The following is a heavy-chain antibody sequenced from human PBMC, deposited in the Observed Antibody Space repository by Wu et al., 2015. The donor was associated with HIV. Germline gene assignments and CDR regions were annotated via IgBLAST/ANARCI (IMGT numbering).Heavy chain of an antibody. V-gene: IGHV1-18*01. CDR1: GYIFTHYG. CDR2: VSGYNGHT. D-gene: IGHD2-21*01. Sequence: QVQLVQSGAEVKKPGASVKVSCTATGYIFTHYGINWVRQAPGQGLEWMGRVSGYNGHTNYAQRFQGRVFMTRDTSATTAYMELGNLRSDDTAIYYCAIERFPPATCGDCFPPFQFWGQGTLVTVSS. CDR3: AIERFPPATCGDCFPPFQF. J-gene: IGHJ4*02.